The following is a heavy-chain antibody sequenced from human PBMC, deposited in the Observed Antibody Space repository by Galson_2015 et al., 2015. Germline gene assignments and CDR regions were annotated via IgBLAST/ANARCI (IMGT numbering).Heavy chain of an antibody. D-gene: IGHD3-22*01. Sequence: SLRLSCAASGFTFSSYGMHWVRQAPGKGLEWVAVIWYDGSNKYYADSVKGRFTISRDNSKNTLYLQMNSLRAEDTAVYYCARGGSPYYYDSSGYYGRDWYFDLWGRGTLVTVSS. CDR3: ARGGSPYYYDSSGYYGRDWYFDL. CDR1: GFTFSSYG. J-gene: IGHJ2*01. V-gene: IGHV3-33*01. CDR2: IWYDGSNK.